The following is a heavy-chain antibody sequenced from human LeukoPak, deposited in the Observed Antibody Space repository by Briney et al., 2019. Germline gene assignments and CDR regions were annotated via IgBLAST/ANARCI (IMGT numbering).Heavy chain of an antibody. V-gene: IGHV1-46*01. Sequence: ASVKVSCKVSGSTLTELSMHWVRQAPGQGLEWMGIINPSDDSTRYAQKFQGRVTMTKDTSTNTVYMHLSSLSSDDTAVYYCARAYYESSAYRHAVYFDYWGQGTLVTVSS. CDR3: ARAYYESSAYRHAVYFDY. D-gene: IGHD3-22*01. CDR2: INPSDDST. J-gene: IGHJ4*02. CDR1: GSTLTELS.